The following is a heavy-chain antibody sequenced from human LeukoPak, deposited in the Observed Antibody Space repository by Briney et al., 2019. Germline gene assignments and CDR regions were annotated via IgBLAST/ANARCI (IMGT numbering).Heavy chain of an antibody. V-gene: IGHV3-53*01. CDR1: GFTFSNYW. CDR2: IYSGGST. J-gene: IGHJ4*02. Sequence: GGSLRLSCAASGFTFSNYWMTWVRQAPGKGLECVSAIYSGGSTYYADSVKGRFTVYRDNSNNTLYLQMDSLRAEDTAMYYCAKVLGYCTSTTCLLPFDYWGQGTLVTVSS. D-gene: IGHD2-2*01. CDR3: AKVLGYCTSTTCLLPFDY.